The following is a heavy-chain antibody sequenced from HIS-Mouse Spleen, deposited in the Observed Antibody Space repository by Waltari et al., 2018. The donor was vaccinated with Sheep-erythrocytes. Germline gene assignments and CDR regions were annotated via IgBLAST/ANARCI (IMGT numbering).Heavy chain of an antibody. V-gene: IGHV3-9*01. CDR1: GFTFDDYA. J-gene: IGHJ6*02. CDR3: AKDIGTGLSYGMDV. CDR2: LSWKIGSI. Sequence: EVQLVESGGGLVQPGRSLRLSCAASGFTFDDYAMHWVREAPGKGLEWVSGLSWKIGSIGYAESVKGRFTISRDNAKNALYLQMNSLRAEDTALYYCAKDIGTGLSYGMDVWGQGTTVTVSS. D-gene: IGHD1-1*01.